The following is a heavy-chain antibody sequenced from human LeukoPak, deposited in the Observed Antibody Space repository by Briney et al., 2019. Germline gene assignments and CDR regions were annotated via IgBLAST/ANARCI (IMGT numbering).Heavy chain of an antibody. D-gene: IGHD3-22*01. J-gene: IGHJ4*02. V-gene: IGHV4-4*07. CDR1: GGFISTYY. CDR2: IYTSGST. CDR3: ARGLLGRNYYDSSGYYSAYYFDY. Sequence: SETLSLTCTVSGGFISTYYWSWIRQPAGKGLEWIGRIYTSGSTNYNPSLKSRVTMSVDTSKNQFSLKLSSVTAADTAVYYCARGLLGRNYYDSSGYYSAYYFDYWGQGTLVTVSS.